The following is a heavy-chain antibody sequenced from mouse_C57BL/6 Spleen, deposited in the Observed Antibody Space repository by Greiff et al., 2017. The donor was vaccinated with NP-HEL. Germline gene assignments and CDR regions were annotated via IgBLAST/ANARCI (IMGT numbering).Heavy chain of an antibody. J-gene: IGHJ3*01. D-gene: IGHD2-4*01. CDR2: IYPGDGDT. V-gene: IGHV1-82*01. CDR1: GYAFSSSW. Sequence: VKLQESGPELVKPGASVKISCKASGYAFSSSWMNWVKQRPGKGLEWIGRIYPGDGDTNYNGKFKGKATLTADKSSSTAYMQLSSLTSEDSAVYFCASYDYDGRGFAYWGQGTLVTVSA. CDR3: ASYDYDGRGFAY.